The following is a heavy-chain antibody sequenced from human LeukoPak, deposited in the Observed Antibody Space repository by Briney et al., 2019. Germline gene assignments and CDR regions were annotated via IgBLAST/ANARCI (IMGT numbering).Heavy chain of an antibody. D-gene: IGHD3-10*01. V-gene: IGHV4-34*01. Sequence: SETLSLTCAVYGGSFSGYYWSWIRQPPGKGLEWIGEINHSGSTNYSPSLKSRVTISVDTSKNQFSLKLSSVTAADTAVYYCARERMVRGVIIGDWGQGTLVTVSS. CDR3: ARERMVRGVIIGD. J-gene: IGHJ4*02. CDR1: GGSFSGYY. CDR2: INHSGST.